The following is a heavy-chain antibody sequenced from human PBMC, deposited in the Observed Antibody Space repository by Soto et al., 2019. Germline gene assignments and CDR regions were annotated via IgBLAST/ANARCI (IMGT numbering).Heavy chain of an antibody. V-gene: IGHV3-23*01. CDR2: ISGSGGST. J-gene: IGHJ4*02. D-gene: IGHD3-10*01. CDR3: AILLSQSGSGTPGDY. CDR1: GFTFSNYA. Sequence: GGSLRLSCAASGFTFSNYAMSWVRQAPGKGLEWVSAISGSGGSTYFADSVKGRFTISRDNSKNTLYLQMDSLRVEDTAVYYCAILLSQSGSGTPGDYWGQGTLVTVSS.